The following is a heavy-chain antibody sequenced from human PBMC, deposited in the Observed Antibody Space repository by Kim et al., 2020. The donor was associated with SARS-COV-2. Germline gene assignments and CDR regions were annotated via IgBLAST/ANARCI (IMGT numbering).Heavy chain of an antibody. D-gene: IGHD4-17*01. Sequence: SVKGRFTISRDNSKNTLYLQMNSLRAEDTAVYYCAKGDYGGRGWYYYFDYRGQGTLVTVSS. J-gene: IGHJ4*02. V-gene: IGHV3-23*01. CDR3: AKGDYGGRGWYYYFDY.